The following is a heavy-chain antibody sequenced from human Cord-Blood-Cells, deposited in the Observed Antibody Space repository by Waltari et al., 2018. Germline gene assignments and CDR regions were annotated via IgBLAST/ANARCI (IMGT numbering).Heavy chain of an antibody. D-gene: IGHD1-7*01. CDR1: GFTFSSYS. V-gene: IGHV3-48*01. CDR3: ARDHEELQAFDI. CDR2: IRSSSSTI. Sequence: EVQLVESGGGLVQPGGSLRLSCAASGFTFSSYSMNWVRQAPGKGLEWVSYIRSSSSTIYYADSLKGRFTISRDNAKNSLYLQMNSLRAEDTAVYYCARDHEELQAFDIWGQGTMVTVSS. J-gene: IGHJ3*02.